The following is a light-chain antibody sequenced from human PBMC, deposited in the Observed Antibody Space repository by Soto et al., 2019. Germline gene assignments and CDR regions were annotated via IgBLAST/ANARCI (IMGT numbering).Light chain of an antibody. V-gene: IGKV1-5*03. CDR1: QSIDSW. CDR2: KTS. J-gene: IGKJ1*01. Sequence: DIQMTQSPSTLSASVGDRVTITCRASQSIDSWLAWYQQKPGKAPKLLIYKTSNLESGVPSRFSGSGSGTEFSLTISSLQPDDFATYYCQQFNTSPWTFGQGTKVDIK. CDR3: QQFNTSPWT.